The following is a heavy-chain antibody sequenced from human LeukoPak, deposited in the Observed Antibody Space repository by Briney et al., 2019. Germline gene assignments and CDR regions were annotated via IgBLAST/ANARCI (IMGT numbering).Heavy chain of an antibody. Sequence: SGRSLRLSCAASGFTFSSYAMHWVRQAPGKGLEWVAVISYDGSNKYYADSVKGRFTISRDNSKNTLYLQMNSLRAEDTAVYYCAREVGYHFDYWGQGTLVTVSS. CDR1: GFTFSSYA. D-gene: IGHD5-18*01. J-gene: IGHJ4*02. CDR2: ISYDGSNK. CDR3: AREVGYHFDY. V-gene: IGHV3-30*04.